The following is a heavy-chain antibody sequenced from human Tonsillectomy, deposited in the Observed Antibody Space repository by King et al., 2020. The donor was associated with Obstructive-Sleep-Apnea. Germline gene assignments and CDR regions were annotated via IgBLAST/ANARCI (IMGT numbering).Heavy chain of an antibody. J-gene: IGHJ4*02. CDR1: GYTFTTYA. Sequence: QLVQSGAEVKKPGASVKVSCKASGYTFTTYAISWVRQAPGQGLEWMGWISAYNGKTNYAQKFQGRVTMTTDTSTSTAYMELRSLRSDDTAVYCARSSGVSSDYYQGYWGQGTLVTVSS. D-gene: IGHD3-22*01. CDR3: ARSSGVSSDYYQGY. CDR2: ISAYNGKT. V-gene: IGHV1-18*01.